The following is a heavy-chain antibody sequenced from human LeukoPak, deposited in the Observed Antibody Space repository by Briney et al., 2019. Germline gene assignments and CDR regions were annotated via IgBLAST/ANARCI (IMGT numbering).Heavy chain of an antibody. CDR1: GGSISSSSYY. Sequence: SETLSLTCTVSGGSISSSSYYWGWIRQPPGKGLEWIGSIYYSGSTYYNPSLKSRVTISVDTSKNQFSLKLSSVTAADPAVYYCARGYSGSYWDYFDYWGQGTLVTVSS. V-gene: IGHV4-39*07. D-gene: IGHD1-26*01. CDR3: ARGYSGSYWDYFDY. J-gene: IGHJ4*02. CDR2: IYYSGST.